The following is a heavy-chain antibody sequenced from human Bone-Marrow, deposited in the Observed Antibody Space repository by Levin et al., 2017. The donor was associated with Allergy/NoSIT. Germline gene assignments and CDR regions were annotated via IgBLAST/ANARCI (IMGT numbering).Heavy chain of an antibody. D-gene: IGHD3-10*01. CDR2: ISGSSDYI. CDR3: ARDKSGAGDGMDV. V-gene: IGHV3-21*01. CDR1: GFTFSYYS. J-gene: IGHJ6*02. Sequence: GESLKISCAASGFTFSYYSMNWVRQAPGKGLEWVSSISGSSDYIYYGDSLKGRFTISRDNAKKSLYLLMNNLRAEDTAVYYCARDKSGAGDGMDVWGQGTSVTVSS.